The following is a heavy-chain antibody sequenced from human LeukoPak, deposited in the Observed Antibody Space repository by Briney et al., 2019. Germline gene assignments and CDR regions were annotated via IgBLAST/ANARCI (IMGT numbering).Heavy chain of an antibody. CDR2: ISGNGDST. J-gene: IGHJ4*02. CDR1: GLTFSIYS. Sequence: GGSLRLSCAVSGLTFSIYSMHWVRQAPGKGLDYVSAISGNGDSTYYANSVKGRFTISRDNSKNMLYLQMGSLRAEDMAVYYCARGLGVVITSPFDYWGQGTLVTVSS. CDR3: ARGLGVVITSPFDY. V-gene: IGHV3-64*01. D-gene: IGHD2-21*01.